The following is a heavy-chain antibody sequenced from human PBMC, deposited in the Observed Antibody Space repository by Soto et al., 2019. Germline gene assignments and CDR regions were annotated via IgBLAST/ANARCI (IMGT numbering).Heavy chain of an antibody. CDR1: GYTFTGYY. D-gene: IGHD5-12*01. CDR2: INPNSGGT. V-gene: IGHV1-2*02. J-gene: IGHJ4*02. CDR3: ASYSGYDETDFDY. Sequence: ASVKVSCKASGYTFTGYYMHWVRQAPGQGLEWMGWINPNSGGTNYAQKFQGRVTMTRDTSISTAYMELSRLRSDDTAVYYCASYSGYDETDFDYWGQGTLVTVSS.